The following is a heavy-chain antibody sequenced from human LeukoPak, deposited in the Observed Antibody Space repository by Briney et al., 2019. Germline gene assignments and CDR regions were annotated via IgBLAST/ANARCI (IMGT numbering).Heavy chain of an antibody. J-gene: IGHJ4*02. CDR3: ASRCSTTKCLINSSTTFDY. CDR1: GGPFSSYY. D-gene: IGHD2-2*01. V-gene: IGHV4-34*01. CDR2: INHSGNT. Sequence: PSETLSLTCAVYGGPFSSYYWSWIRQPPGKGLEWIGEINHSGNTNYNPSLKSRVTISVDTSKNQFSLKLSSVTAADTAVYYCASRCSTTKCLINSSTTFDYWGQGTLVTVSS.